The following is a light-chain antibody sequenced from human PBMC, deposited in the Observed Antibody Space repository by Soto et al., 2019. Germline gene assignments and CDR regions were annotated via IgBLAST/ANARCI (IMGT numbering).Light chain of an antibody. CDR3: QQYNIWPWT. V-gene: IGKV3-15*01. CDR2: SAS. Sequence: EMVITHSPATLSVSPGERATLSCRASQSISDTLAWYQQRPGQAPRLLIYSASSRAPAFPARFSGSGSGTDFTLTISSLQSEDSAVYYCQQYNIWPWTFGQGTKVDI. J-gene: IGKJ1*01. CDR1: QSISDT.